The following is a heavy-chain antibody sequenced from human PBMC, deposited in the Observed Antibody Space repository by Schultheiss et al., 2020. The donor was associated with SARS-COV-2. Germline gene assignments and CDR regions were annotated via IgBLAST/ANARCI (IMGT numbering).Heavy chain of an antibody. D-gene: IGHD4-17*01. CDR1: GESFNGFS. Sequence: SQTLSLTCAVYGESFNGFSWTWIRQSPGKGLEWIGYIYNSGSTNYNPSLKSRVTISVDTSKNQFSLKLSSVTAADTAVYYCARVPYGDPYWYFDLWGRGTLVTVSS. J-gene: IGHJ2*01. CDR2: IYNSGST. CDR3: ARVPYGDPYWYFDL. V-gene: IGHV4-34*01.